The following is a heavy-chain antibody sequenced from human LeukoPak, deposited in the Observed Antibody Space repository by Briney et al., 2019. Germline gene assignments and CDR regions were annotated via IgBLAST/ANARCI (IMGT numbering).Heavy chain of an antibody. CDR2: IYTSGST. V-gene: IGHV4-61*02. CDR3: ARGSVGELRYYYYYMDV. J-gene: IGHJ6*03. CDR1: GDSISSGDYY. D-gene: IGHD3-10*01. Sequence: SQTLSLTCTVSGDSISSGDYYWSWIRHPAEKGLEWIGRIYTSGSTTYNPSLKSRVTISVDTSKNQFSLKLTSVTAADTAVYYCARGSVGELRYYYYYMDVWGKGTTVTISS.